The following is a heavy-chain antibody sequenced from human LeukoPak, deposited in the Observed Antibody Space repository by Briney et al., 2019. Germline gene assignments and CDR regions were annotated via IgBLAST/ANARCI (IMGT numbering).Heavy chain of an antibody. CDR3: AREATGATGYFDY. J-gene: IGHJ4*02. CDR2: IPSSGSTI. CDR1: GFTFSTYE. D-gene: IGHD1-26*01. Sequence: PGGSLRLSCAASGFTFSTYEMNWVRQAPGKGLEWVSYIPSSGSTIYYVDSVKGRFTISRDNAKNSLYLQMNSLRVEDTAVCYCAREATGATGYFDYWGQGTLVTVSS. V-gene: IGHV3-48*03.